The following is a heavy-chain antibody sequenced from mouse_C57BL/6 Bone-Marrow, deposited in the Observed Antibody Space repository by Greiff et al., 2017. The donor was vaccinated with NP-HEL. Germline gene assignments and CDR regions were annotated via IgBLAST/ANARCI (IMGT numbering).Heavy chain of an antibody. CDR1: GFTFSSYG. V-gene: IGHV5-6*01. CDR3: ARQGNLYYYAMDY. CDR2: ISSGGSYT. J-gene: IGHJ4*01. Sequence: EVQGVESGGDLVKPGGSLKLSCAASGFTFSSYGMSWVRQTPDKRLEWVATISSGGSYTYYPDSVKGRFTISRDKAKNTLYLQMSSLKSEDTAMYYCARQGNLYYYAMDYWGQGTSVTVSS.